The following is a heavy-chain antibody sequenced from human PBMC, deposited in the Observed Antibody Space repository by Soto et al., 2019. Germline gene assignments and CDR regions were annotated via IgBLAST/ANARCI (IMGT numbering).Heavy chain of an antibody. V-gene: IGHV1-18*04. Sequence: QVQLVQSGAEVKKPGASVKVSCKASGYTFTSYGISWVRQAPGQGLEWMGWISAYNGNTNYAQKLQGRVTMTTDKSTSTAYMELRSLRSDDTAVYYCARDAFDDYVWGSYRYHGMDVWGQGTTVTVSS. CDR2: ISAYNGNT. D-gene: IGHD3-16*02. CDR1: GYTFTSYG. CDR3: ARDAFDDYVWGSYRYHGMDV. J-gene: IGHJ6*02.